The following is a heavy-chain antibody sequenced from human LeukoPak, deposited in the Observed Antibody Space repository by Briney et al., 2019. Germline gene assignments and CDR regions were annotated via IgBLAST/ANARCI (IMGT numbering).Heavy chain of an antibody. Sequence: GGSLRLSCAASGSTFSSYSMNWVRQAPGKGLEWVSYISSSSSTIYYADSVKGRFTVSRDNAKNSLYLQMNSLRAEDTAVYYCAGDRDSSGYYGFGYWGQGTLVTVSS. V-gene: IGHV3-48*01. J-gene: IGHJ4*02. CDR3: AGDRDSSGYYGFGY. CDR2: ISSSSSTI. CDR1: GSTFSSYS. D-gene: IGHD3-22*01.